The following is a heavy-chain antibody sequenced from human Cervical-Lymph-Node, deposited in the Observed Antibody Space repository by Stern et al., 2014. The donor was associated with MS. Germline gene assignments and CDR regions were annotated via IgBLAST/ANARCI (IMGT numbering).Heavy chain of an antibody. CDR3: ARSSSPSPYYYYGMDV. CDR2: IWYDGSNK. Sequence: VQLVESGGGVVKPGGSLGLSCAASGLTFSSFGMNWVRRAPGKGWEGVAVIWYDGSNKYYADSVKGRFTISRDNSKNTLYLQMNSLRAEDTAVYYCARSSSPSPYYYYGMDVWGQGTTVTVSS. V-gene: IGHV3-33*01. J-gene: IGHJ6*02. D-gene: IGHD6-13*01. CDR1: GLTFSSFG.